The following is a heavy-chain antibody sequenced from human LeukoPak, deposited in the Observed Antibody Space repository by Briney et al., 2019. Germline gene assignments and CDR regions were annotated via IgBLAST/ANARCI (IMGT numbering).Heavy chain of an antibody. CDR1: GFTFSSYS. Sequence: QTGGSLRLSCAASGFTFSSYSMSWVRQAPGKGLEWVSGVSESGGSTSKADSVKGRFTISRDNSKDTLYLQMNSLRAEDTAIYYCVPDSKEIPPAMDYWGQGTLVTVSS. V-gene: IGHV3-23*01. CDR3: VPDSKEIPPAMDY. CDR2: VSESGGST. D-gene: IGHD2-2*01. J-gene: IGHJ4*02.